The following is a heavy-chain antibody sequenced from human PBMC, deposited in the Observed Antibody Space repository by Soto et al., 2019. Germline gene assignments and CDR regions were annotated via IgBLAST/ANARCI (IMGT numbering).Heavy chain of an antibody. Sequence: EVQLLESGGGLVQPGGSLRLSCAASGFTFSSYAMSWVRQAPGKGLEWVSAISGSGGSTYYADSVKGRFTICRDNSKNTLYMQMNSVRDEDTAVYYSAKDQGFFRRVVAATRRGQYFQHWGQGTLVTVSS. CDR2: ISGSGGST. CDR1: GFTFSSYA. D-gene: IGHD2-15*01. J-gene: IGHJ1*01. CDR3: AKDQGFFRRVVAATRRGQYFQH. V-gene: IGHV3-23*01.